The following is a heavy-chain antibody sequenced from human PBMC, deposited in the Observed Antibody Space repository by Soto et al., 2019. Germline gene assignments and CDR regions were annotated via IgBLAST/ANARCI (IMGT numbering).Heavy chain of an antibody. CDR2: IRGSRGIT. Sequence: VGSLRLSCAASGFTFSSYARSWVRQAPGKGLEWDSAIRGSRGITYYADSVKGRFTISRDNSKNTLYLQMNGLRAEVTAVYYCEKDRFGHYYDSSGYYYVIDYWAQGTLDTVSS. CDR3: EKDRFGHYYDSSGYYYVIDY. V-gene: IGHV3-23*01. J-gene: IGHJ4*02. D-gene: IGHD3-22*01. CDR1: GFTFSSYA.